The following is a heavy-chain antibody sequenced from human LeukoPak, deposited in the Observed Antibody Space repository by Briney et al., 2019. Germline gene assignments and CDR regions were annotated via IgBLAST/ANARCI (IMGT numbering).Heavy chain of an antibody. D-gene: IGHD2-8*01. CDR3: ARSYCTNGVCYKIAFDI. Sequence: GGSLRLSCAASGFSFSDYGMHWVRQAPGKGLDWVAFIRYDGSNKYYADSVKGRFTISRDNSKNTLYLQMNSLRAEDTAVYYCARSYCTNGVCYKIAFDIWGQGTMVTVSS. CDR1: GFSFSDYG. CDR2: IRYDGSNK. V-gene: IGHV3-30*02. J-gene: IGHJ3*02.